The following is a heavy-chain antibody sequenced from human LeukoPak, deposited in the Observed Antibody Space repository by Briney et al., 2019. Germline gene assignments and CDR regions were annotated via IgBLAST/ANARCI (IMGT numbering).Heavy chain of an antibody. CDR2: IYHSGST. CDR1: GYSISSGYY. Sequence: SETLSLTCAVPGYSISSGYYWGWIRQPPGKGLEWIGSIYHSGSTYYNPSLKSRVTISVDTSKNQFSLKLSSVTAADTAVYYCARVQGYCSGGSCFRPHNWFDPWGQGTLVTVSS. D-gene: IGHD2-15*01. J-gene: IGHJ5*02. CDR3: ARVQGYCSGGSCFRPHNWFDP. V-gene: IGHV4-38-2*01.